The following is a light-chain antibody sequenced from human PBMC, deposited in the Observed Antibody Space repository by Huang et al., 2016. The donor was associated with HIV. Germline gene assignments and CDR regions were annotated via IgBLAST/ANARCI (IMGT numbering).Light chain of an antibody. CDR1: QSVGIY. CDR3: QQYERPPDT. Sequence: EIVLTQSPRTLSLSPGERATLSCRASQSVGIYLAWYQQKPGQAPRLLIYGASTRVTGSPDRFSGGGSGTDFTLSISRLEPEDFAVYYCQQYERPPDTFGPGTKVNIK. J-gene: IGKJ3*01. V-gene: IGKV3-20*01. CDR2: GAS.